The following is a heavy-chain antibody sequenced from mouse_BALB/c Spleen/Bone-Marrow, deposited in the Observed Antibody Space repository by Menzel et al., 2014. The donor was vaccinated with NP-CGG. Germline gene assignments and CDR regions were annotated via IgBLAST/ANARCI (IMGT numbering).Heavy chain of an antibody. Sequence: EVQGVESGGGLVQPGGSLKLSCADSGFDFSRYWMSWVRQAPWKGLEWIGEINPDSSTINYTPSLKDKFIISRDNAKNTLYLQMSKVRSEDTALYYCARNHYYGLFAYWGQGTLVTVSA. CDR2: INPDSSTI. CDR1: GFDFSRYW. J-gene: IGHJ3*01. V-gene: IGHV4-1*02. D-gene: IGHD1-2*01. CDR3: ARNHYYGLFAY.